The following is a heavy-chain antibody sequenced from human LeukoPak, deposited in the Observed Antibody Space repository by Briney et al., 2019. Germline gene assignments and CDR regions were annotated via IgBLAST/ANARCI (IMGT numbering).Heavy chain of an antibody. Sequence: PSETLSLTCAVYGGSFSGYCWSWIRQPPGKGLEWIGEINHSGSTNYNPSLKSRVTISVDTSKNQFSLKLSSVTAADTAVYFCARVGYSYVINDWSRTGLGAYPTKCYYHMDVWGKGTTVTVSS. J-gene: IGHJ6*03. CDR1: GGSFSGYC. V-gene: IGHV4-34*01. CDR2: INHSGST. CDR3: ARVGYSYVINDWSRTGLGAYPTKCYYHMDV. D-gene: IGHD5-18*01.